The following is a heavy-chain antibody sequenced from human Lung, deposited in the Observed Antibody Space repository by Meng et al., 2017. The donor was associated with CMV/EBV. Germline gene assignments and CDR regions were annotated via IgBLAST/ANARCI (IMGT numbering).Heavy chain of an antibody. CDR3: ARDGAGGGNYDAVDI. D-gene: IGHD4-23*01. J-gene: IGHJ3*02. CDR2: VHSDESTV. Sequence: GFIFSNYWMHWVRKAPGEGLEWVSRVHSDESTVSYADSAKGRFTISRDNAKNTLYLQMSSLRAEDTAVYYCARDGAGGGNYDAVDIWGQGTMVTVSS. V-gene: IGHV3-74*01. CDR1: GFIFSNYW.